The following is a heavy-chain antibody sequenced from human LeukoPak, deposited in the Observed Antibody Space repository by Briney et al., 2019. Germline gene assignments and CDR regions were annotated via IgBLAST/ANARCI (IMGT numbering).Heavy chain of an antibody. D-gene: IGHD3/OR15-3a*01. J-gene: IGHJ6*04. Sequence: ASVKVSCMASGYRFTSYGISWVRQAPGQGLEWMGWISAYNGNTNYEQKFQGRVIMTTDTSTSTAYMGLRSLRSDDTAVYYCARGGLSDVMDVWGKGTTVTVSS. CDR1: GYRFTSYG. CDR3: ARGGLSDVMDV. CDR2: ISAYNGNT. V-gene: IGHV1-18*01.